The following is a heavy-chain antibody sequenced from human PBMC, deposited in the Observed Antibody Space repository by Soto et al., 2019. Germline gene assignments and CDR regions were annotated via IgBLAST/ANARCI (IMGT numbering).Heavy chain of an antibody. CDR1: GFTVNSNY. J-gene: IGHJ4*02. D-gene: IGHD3-9*01. CDR2: IYSDGST. Sequence: EVQLVESGGGLVQPGGSLRLSCAASGFTVNSNYMSWVRQAPGKGLEWVSVIYSDGSTYYADSVKGRFIISRDNSNHTLYFQINRLRAQDTAVYYCATLTKYDILTGFYPCWGQGTLVTVSS. CDR3: ATLTKYDILTGFYPC. V-gene: IGHV3-66*01.